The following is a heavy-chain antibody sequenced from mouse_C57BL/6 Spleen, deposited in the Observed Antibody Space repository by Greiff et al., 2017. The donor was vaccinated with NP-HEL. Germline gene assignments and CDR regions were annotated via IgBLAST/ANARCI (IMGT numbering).Heavy chain of an antibody. CDR3: VRGGNYYFDY. Sequence: EVKLVESGGGLVQPGGSMKLSCVASGFTFSNYWMNWVRQSPEKGLEWVAQIRLKSDNYATHYAESVKGRFTISRDDSKSSVYLQMNNLRAEDTGIYYCVRGGNYYFDYWGQGTTLTVSS. CDR2: IRLKSDNYAT. J-gene: IGHJ2*01. V-gene: IGHV6-3*01. D-gene: IGHD2-1*01. CDR1: GFTFSNYW.